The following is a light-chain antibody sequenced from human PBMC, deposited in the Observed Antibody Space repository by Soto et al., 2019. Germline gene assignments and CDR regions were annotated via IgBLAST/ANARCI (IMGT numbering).Light chain of an antibody. J-gene: IGKJ5*01. V-gene: IGKV1-9*01. CDR1: QGISSY. CDR3: QQLNSYPIT. Sequence: DIKVTQSPAFLSSSVGDRVTITCRASQGISSYLAWYQQKPGKAPKLLIYAASTLQSGVPSRFSGSGSGTEFTLTISSLQPEDFATYYCQQLNSYPITFGQGTRLEI. CDR2: AAS.